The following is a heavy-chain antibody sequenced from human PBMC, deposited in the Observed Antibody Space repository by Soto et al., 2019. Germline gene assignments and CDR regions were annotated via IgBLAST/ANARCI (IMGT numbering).Heavy chain of an antibody. CDR3: AGGASSGGWHFDV. J-gene: IGHJ2*01. CDR1: GGTFSSPT. D-gene: IGHD1-26*01. Sequence: QVQLVQSGAEVKKPGSSVKVSCKASGGTFSSPTISWVRQARGQGLEWMGGVSPIFGTTYYAQKFQGRLTITADASSGTAYMELTSMKSEDTAVYYCAGGASSGGWHFDVWGRGTLLTVSS. V-gene: IGHV1-69*01. CDR2: VSPIFGTT.